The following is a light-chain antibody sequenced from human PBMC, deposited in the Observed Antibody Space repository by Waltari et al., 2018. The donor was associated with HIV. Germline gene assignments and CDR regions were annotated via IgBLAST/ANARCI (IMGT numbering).Light chain of an antibody. CDR3: LLSFAGARPVV. Sequence: QAVVTQEASLTVSPGGTVTLTCGSSTAPVTSGHHASWFQQKSGQAPRTLIYDTINKHSWTPARFSGSLLGGKAALTLSGAQPEDEAEYFCLLSFAGARPVVFGGGTKLTVL. CDR2: DTI. V-gene: IGLV7-46*01. CDR1: TAPVTSGHH. J-gene: IGLJ2*01.